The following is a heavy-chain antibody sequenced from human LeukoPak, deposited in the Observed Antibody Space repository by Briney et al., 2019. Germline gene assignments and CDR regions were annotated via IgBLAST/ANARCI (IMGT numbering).Heavy chain of an antibody. CDR1: GFTFSSYA. CDR2: ISGSGGST. V-gene: IGHV3-23*01. D-gene: IGHD3-3*01. J-gene: IGHJ4*02. CDR3: AKAKLRSFYFDY. Sequence: PGGSLRLSCAASGFTFSSYAMSWVRQAPGKGLEWVPAISGSGGSTYYADSVKGRFTISRDNSKNTLYLQMSSLRAEDTAVYYCAKAKLRSFYFDYWGQGTLVTVSS.